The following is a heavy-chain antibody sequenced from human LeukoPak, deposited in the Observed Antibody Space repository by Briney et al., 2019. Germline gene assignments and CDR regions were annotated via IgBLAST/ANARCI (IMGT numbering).Heavy chain of an antibody. D-gene: IGHD4-17*01. V-gene: IGHV4-39*01. CDR2: IFYSGST. J-gene: IGHJ4*02. Sequence: SETLSLACTVSGGSISSYFWGWIRQPPGKGLEWIGSIFYSGSTYYNPSLNSRVTISIDTSKNQFSLRLSSVTAADTAVYYCARQMNTVTADYWGQGTLVTVSS. CDR3: ARQMNTVTADY. CDR1: GGSISSYF.